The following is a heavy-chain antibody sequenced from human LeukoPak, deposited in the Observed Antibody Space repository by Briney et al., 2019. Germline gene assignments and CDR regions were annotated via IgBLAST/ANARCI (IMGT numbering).Heavy chain of an antibody. V-gene: IGHV4-34*01. CDR2: INHSGST. D-gene: IGHD6-19*01. CDR3: ARQWLVSPLFDY. J-gene: IGHJ4*02. Sequence: PSETLSLTCAVYGGSLSGYYWSWIRQPPGKGLEWIGEINHSGSTNYNPSLKSRVTISVDTSKNQLSLKLSSMTAADTAVYYCARQWLVSPLFDYWGQGTLVTVSS. CDR1: GGSLSGYY.